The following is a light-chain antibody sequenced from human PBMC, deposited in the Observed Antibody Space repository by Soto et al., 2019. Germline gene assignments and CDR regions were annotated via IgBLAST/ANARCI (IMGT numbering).Light chain of an antibody. V-gene: IGKV3-20*01. CDR1: QSVSSSY. CDR3: QHYGSPPET. J-gene: IGKJ1*01. Sequence: EIVLTQSPGTLSLSPGERATLSCRASQSVSSSYLAWYQQKPGQAPRLLIYGASTRATGIPDRFGGSGSGTDFTLTITRLEPEDFAVYYCQHYGSPPETFGQGTKVEIK. CDR2: GAS.